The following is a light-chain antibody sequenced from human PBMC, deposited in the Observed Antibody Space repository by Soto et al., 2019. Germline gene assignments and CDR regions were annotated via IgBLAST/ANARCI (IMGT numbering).Light chain of an antibody. Sequence: EIVLTQSPDTLSLSPGERATLSCRASQSISSTQLVWYQQKPGQAPTLLIFGASSRATGLPDRFSGSGSGTDFTLTISGLQHEDFAVYYCQQYGTSPGTFGQGTKVEIK. J-gene: IGKJ1*01. CDR2: GAS. V-gene: IGKV3-20*01. CDR1: QSISSTQ. CDR3: QQYGTSPGT.